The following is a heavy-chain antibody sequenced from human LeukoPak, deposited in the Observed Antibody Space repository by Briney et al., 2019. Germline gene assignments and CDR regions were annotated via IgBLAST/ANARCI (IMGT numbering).Heavy chain of an antibody. CDR2: ISNNGGYT. CDR1: GFTFSSSA. V-gene: IGHV3-23*01. J-gene: IGHJ4*02. Sequence: GGSLRLSCAASGFTFSSSAMSWVRQAPGKGLEWVSAISNNGGYTYYADSVQGRFTISRDNSKSTLCLQMDSLRAEDAAVYYCAKQLGYCSDGSCYFPYWGQGTLVTVSS. CDR3: AKQLGYCSDGSCYFPY. D-gene: IGHD2-15*01.